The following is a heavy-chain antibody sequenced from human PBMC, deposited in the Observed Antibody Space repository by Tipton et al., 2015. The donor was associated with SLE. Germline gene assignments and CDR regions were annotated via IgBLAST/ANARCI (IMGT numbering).Heavy chain of an antibody. Sequence: SLRLSCAASGFTFSSYDIIWVRQAPGTGLEWVSTISGSGGWVSTTSGSGGATYYADSVKGRFTISRDNSKNMLYLQMNSLRAEDTAVYYCARDSRVRGVIRPFDYWGQGTLVTVSS. CDR3: ARDSRVRGVIRPFDY. CDR1: GFTFSSYD. V-gene: IGHV3-23*01. CDR2: ISGSGGWVSTTSGSGGAT. D-gene: IGHD3-10*01. J-gene: IGHJ4*02.